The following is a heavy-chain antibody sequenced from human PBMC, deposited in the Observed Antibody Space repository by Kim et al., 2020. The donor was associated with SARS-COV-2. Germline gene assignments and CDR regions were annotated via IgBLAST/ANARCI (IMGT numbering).Heavy chain of an antibody. J-gene: IGHJ4*02. CDR1: GGSISSYY. V-gene: IGHV4-59*01. CDR3: AREYDSSGYYPD. CDR2: IYYIGST. Sequence: SETLSLTCTVSGGSISSYYWSWIRQPPGKGLEWIGYIYYIGSTNYNPSLKSRVTISVDTSKNQFSLKLSSVTAADTAVYYCAREYDSSGYYPDWGQGTLVTVSS. D-gene: IGHD3-22*01.